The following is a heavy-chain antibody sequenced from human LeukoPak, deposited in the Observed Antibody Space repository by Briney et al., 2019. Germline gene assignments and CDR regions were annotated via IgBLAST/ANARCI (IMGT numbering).Heavy chain of an antibody. V-gene: IGHV4-30-2*01. Sequence: PSQTLSFTCDVSGGSISSGLYSWSWIRQPLGKGLEWIGYINHTGSTYYNPSLKSRVTISVDTSKNQFSLRLSSVTAADTAVYYCARLQYCSGTSCYWFDPWGQGTLVTVSS. J-gene: IGHJ5*02. CDR1: GGSISSGLYS. D-gene: IGHD2-2*01. CDR2: INHTGST. CDR3: ARLQYCSGTSCYWFDP.